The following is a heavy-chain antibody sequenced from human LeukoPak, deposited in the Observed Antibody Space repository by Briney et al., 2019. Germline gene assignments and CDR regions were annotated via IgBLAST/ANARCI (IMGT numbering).Heavy chain of an antibody. CDR2: LIWNGGST. D-gene: IGHD3-9*01. CDR3: AREGAEYDILTGYYRYYYYMDV. V-gene: IGHV3-20*04. J-gene: IGHJ6*03. CDR1: GFPFDDYA. Sequence: TGGSLRLSCAASGFPFDDYAMSGVPQAPGKGLEWVSGLIWNGGSTGYADSVKGRFTISRDNAKNSLYLQMNSLRAEDTALYYCAREGAEYDILTGYYRYYYYMDVWGKGTTVTVSS.